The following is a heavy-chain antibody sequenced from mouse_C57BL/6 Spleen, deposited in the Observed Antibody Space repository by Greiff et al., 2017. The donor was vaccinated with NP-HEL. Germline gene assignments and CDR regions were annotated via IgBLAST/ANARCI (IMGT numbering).Heavy chain of an antibody. J-gene: IGHJ2*01. CDR3: ARGGDYYGSSYYFDY. V-gene: IGHV5-17*01. Sequence: EVQGVESGGGLVKPGGSLKLSCAASGFTFSDYGMHWVRQAPEKGLEWVAYISSGSSTIYYADTVKGRFTISRDNAKNTLFLQMTSLRSEDTAMYYCARGGDYYGSSYYFDYWGQGTTLTVSS. CDR2: ISSGSSTI. D-gene: IGHD1-1*01. CDR1: GFTFSDYG.